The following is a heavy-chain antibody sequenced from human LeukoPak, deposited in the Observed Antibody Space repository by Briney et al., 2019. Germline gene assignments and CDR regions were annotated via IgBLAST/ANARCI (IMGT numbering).Heavy chain of an antibody. CDR3: AKELGVLLWFGASYGMDV. V-gene: IGHV3-23*01. D-gene: IGHD3-10*01. CDR2: ISGSGGST. J-gene: IGHJ6*02. CDR1: GFTFGSYA. Sequence: GGSLRLSCAASGFTFGSYAMCWVRQAPGKGLEWVSGISGSGGSTYYLDSVKGRFTISRDNSKNTLYLQMNSLRAEDTAVYYCAKELGVLLWFGASYGMDVWGQGTTVTVSS.